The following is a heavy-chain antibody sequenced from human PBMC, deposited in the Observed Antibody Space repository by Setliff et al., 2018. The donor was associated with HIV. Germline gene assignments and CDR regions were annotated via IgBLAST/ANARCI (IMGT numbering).Heavy chain of an antibody. CDR1: GGSLSDYY. CDR2: INHSGRT. CDR3: ATIKPGGASFDN. D-gene: IGHD3-16*01. V-gene: IGHV4-34*01. Sequence: PSETLSLTCGVYGGSLSDYYWNWIRQPPGKGLEWIAEINHSGRTSYNPSLRSRLSMSVDTPNNQLSLQLSSVTAADTAIYYCATIKPGGASFDNWGQGTLVTVS. J-gene: IGHJ4*02.